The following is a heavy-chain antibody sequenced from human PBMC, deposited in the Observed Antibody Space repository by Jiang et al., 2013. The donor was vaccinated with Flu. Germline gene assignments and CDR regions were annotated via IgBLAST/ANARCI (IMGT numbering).Heavy chain of an antibody. CDR1: ISTKNYY. D-gene: IGHD3-16*01. J-gene: IGHJ5*02. CDR3: ARSYAVSSRPNWFDP. Sequence: ISTKNYYWGWIRQPPGKGLEWIGTIYYTGSTFYNASLKSRVTISVDTSKNQFSLKLTSVTAADTAVYYCARSYAVSSRPNWFDPWGQGTLVTVSS. CDR2: IYYTGST. V-gene: IGHV4-39*01.